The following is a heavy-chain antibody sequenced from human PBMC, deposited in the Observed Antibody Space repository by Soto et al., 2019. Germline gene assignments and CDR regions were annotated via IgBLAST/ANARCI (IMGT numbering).Heavy chain of an antibody. CDR3: ARGDSSSWYLTLGMDV. Sequence: GGSLRLSCAASGFTFSSYSMNWVRQAPGKGLEWVSSISSSSSYIYYAGSVKGRFTISRDNAKNSLYLQMNSLRAEDTAVYCCARGDSSSWYLTLGMDVWGQGTTVTVSS. CDR2: ISSSSSYI. V-gene: IGHV3-21*01. CDR1: GFTFSSYS. J-gene: IGHJ6*02. D-gene: IGHD6-13*01.